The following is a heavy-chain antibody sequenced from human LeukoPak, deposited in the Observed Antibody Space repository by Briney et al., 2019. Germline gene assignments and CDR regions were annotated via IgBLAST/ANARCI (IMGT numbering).Heavy chain of an antibody. D-gene: IGHD1-26*01. CDR2: ISYDGSNK. Sequence: PGGPLRLSCAASGFTFSSYGMHWVRQAPGKGLEWVAVISYDGSNKYYADSVKGRFTISRDNSKNTLYLQMNSLRAEDTAVYYCAKDFEASGSYPDYWGQGTLVTVSS. CDR1: GFTFSSYG. V-gene: IGHV3-30*18. J-gene: IGHJ4*02. CDR3: AKDFEASGSYPDY.